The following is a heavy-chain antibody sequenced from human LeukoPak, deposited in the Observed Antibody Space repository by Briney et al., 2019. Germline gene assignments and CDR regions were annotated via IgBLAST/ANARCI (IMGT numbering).Heavy chain of an antibody. J-gene: IGHJ4*02. CDR3: ARAPKNYYDSSGYYRNVYYFDY. CDR1: GFTFDDYA. Sequence: GRSLRLSCAASGFTFDDYAMHWVRQAPGKGLEWVSGISWNSGSIGYADSVKGRFTISRDNAKNSLYLQMNSLRAEDTAVYYCARAPKNYYDSSGYYRNVYYFDYWGQGTLVTVSS. CDR2: ISWNSGSI. V-gene: IGHV3-9*01. D-gene: IGHD3-22*01.